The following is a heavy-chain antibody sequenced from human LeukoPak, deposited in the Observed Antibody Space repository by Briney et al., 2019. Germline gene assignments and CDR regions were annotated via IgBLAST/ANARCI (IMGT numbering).Heavy chain of an antibody. CDR3: ARLAAAAGRDYYYGMDV. CDR2: IVRKPKNYVK. V-gene: IGHV3-73*01. J-gene: IGHJ6*02. CDR1: GFFLTGSE. Sequence: PPESLKPSCAPSGFFLTGSETHCVRHAYRKGRGWVGPIVRKPKNYVKTYAASVKGRFTISRDDSKNKAFLQMSSLKTEDTAIYYCARLAAAAGRDYYYGMDVWGQGTTVTVSS. D-gene: IGHD6-13*01.